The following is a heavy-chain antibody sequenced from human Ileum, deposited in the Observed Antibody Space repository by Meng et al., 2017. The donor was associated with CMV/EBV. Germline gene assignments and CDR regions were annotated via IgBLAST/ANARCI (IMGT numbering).Heavy chain of an antibody. CDR1: GFTFSDHW. CDR2: IKGVGKIT. V-gene: IGHV3-74*01. D-gene: IGHD1-26*01. J-gene: IGHJ4*02. Sequence: CASSGFTFSDHWMPWVRQGPEEGRVWVSRIKGVGKITVYADSVKGRFTISRDNGKRTLYLEMNSLRDEDTGVFYCVRDGVGAPALDYWGQGALVTVSS. CDR3: VRDGVGAPALDY.